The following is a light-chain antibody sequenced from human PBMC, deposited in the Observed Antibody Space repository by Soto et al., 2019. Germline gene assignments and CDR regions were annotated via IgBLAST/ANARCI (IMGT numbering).Light chain of an antibody. V-gene: IGLV1-44*01. CDR2: SNN. Sequence: QSVLTQPPSASGTPGQRVTISCSGSSSNIGSNTVNWYQQLPGTAPKLLIYSNNQRPSGAPDRFSGSKSGTSASLAISGLQSEDEADFYCAAWDDSLNAYVFGAGTKVTVL. J-gene: IGLJ1*01. CDR3: AAWDDSLNAYV. CDR1: SSNIGSNT.